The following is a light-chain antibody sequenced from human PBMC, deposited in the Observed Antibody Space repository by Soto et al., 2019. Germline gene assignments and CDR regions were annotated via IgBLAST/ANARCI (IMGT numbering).Light chain of an antibody. Sequence: EIVLTQSPGTLSLSPGERATLSCRASQSVSAGYLAWYQQKPGQAPRLLIYETSSRTTGIPDRFSGSGSGTDFTLTISRLEPEDFAVYYCQQYGNSPTFGQGTKVDIK. V-gene: IGKV3-20*01. J-gene: IGKJ1*01. CDR3: QQYGNSPT. CDR2: ETS. CDR1: QSVSAGY.